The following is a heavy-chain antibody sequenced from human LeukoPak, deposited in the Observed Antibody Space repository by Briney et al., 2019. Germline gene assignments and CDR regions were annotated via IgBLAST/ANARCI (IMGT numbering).Heavy chain of an antibody. V-gene: IGHV5-51*01. CDR3: VRFTQGQWFGELFDY. CDR2: VYPGDSDT. D-gene: IGHD3-10*01. Sequence: GESLKISCNGSGYIFTTYWIGWVRQMPGKGLEWMGIVYPGDSDTRYTPSFQRQVTISADKSISTAYLQWSSLKASDTAMYYCVRFTQGQWFGELFDYWGQGPLVTVSS. CDR1: GYIFTTYW. J-gene: IGHJ4*02.